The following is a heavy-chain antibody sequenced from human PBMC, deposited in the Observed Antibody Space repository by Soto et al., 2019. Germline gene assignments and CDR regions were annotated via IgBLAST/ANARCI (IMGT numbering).Heavy chain of an antibody. CDR1: GGTFGSYA. CDR3: ARPIQYYFDTSAQSAWFDP. CDR2: IIPIFSTP. J-gene: IGHJ5*02. V-gene: IGHV1-69*12. Sequence: QVQLVQSGAEVKKPGSSVKVSCKTSGGTFGSYAISWVRQAPGQGLEWMGGIIPIFSTPNHAQKFQGRVTITADESTSTAYMELSSLRSEDTAVYYCARPIQYYFDTSAQSAWFDPWGQGTLVTVSS. D-gene: IGHD3-22*01.